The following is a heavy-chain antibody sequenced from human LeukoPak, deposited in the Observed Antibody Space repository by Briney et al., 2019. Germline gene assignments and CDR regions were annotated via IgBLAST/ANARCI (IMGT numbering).Heavy chain of an antibody. CDR2: INHSGST. D-gene: IGHD3-16*02. J-gene: IGHJ4*02. V-gene: IGHV4-34*01. CDR1: GGSFSGYY. Sequence: SETLSLTCAVYGGSFSGYYWSWIRQPPGKGLEWIGEINHSGSTNYNPSLKGRVTISVDTSKNQFSLKLSSVTAADTAVYYCARGRDDYVWGSYRYPHPFDYWGQGTLVTVSS. CDR3: ARGRDDYVWGSYRYPHPFDY.